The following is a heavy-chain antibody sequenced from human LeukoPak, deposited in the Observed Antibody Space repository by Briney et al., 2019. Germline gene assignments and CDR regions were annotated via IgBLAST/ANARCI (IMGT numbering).Heavy chain of an antibody. D-gene: IGHD3-22*01. CDR2: ISAYNGNT. J-gene: IGHJ4*02. CDR1: VYTFTIYG. Sequence: APVTASYTASVYTFTIYGICGVRQAPGQGLEWMGWISAYNGNTNYAQKLQGRVTITTDTSSSTAYTELRSLRSADTAVSYCAREMIAPDYWEERLLVTVSS. CDR3: AREMIAPDY. V-gene: IGHV1-18*01.